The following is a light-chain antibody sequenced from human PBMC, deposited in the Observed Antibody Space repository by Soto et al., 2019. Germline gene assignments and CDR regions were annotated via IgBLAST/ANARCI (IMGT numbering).Light chain of an antibody. CDR2: DAS. Sequence: DIQMTQSPSTLSASVGDRVTITCRASQSISSWLAWYQQKPGKAPKLLIYDASSLESAVPSRFSGSGSGTEFTLTISSLQPDDFATSYCQQYNSYSPELTFGGGTKVDIK. CDR3: QQYNSYSPELT. J-gene: IGKJ4*01. V-gene: IGKV1-5*01. CDR1: QSISSW.